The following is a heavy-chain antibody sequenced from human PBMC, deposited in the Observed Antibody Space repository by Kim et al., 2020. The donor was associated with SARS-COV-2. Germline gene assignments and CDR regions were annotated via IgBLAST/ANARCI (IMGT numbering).Heavy chain of an antibody. J-gene: IGHJ4*02. D-gene: IGHD3-10*01. CDR3: ASAGSYFLPY. Sequence: GESLKISCKGSGYSFTSYWISWVRQMPGKGLEWMGRIDPSDSYTNYSPSFQGHVTISADKSISTAYLQWSSLKASDTAMYYCASAGSYFLPYWGQGTLVTVSS. CDR2: IDPSDSYT. V-gene: IGHV5-10-1*01. CDR1: GYSFTSYW.